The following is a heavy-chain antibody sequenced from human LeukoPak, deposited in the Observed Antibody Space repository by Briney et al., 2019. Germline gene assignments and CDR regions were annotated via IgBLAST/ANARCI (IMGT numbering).Heavy chain of an antibody. J-gene: IGHJ4*02. CDR1: GFPFGSYP. CDR2: IGTTDDT. Sequence: PGGSLRLSCVASGFPFGSYPMTWVRQSPVKGLEWVSTIGTTDDTYYADSVKGRFTISRDNYKDTLYLQMNSLRAEDTAVYYCAKSTRVAPFDYWGQGTLVTVSS. D-gene: IGHD2-2*01. V-gene: IGHV3-23*01. CDR3: AKSTRVAPFDY.